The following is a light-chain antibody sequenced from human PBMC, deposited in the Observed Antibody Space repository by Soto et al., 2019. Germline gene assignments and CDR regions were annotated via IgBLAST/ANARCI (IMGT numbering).Light chain of an antibody. CDR2: AAS. J-gene: IGKJ5*01. CDR1: RSIGTN. V-gene: IGKV1-39*01. CDR3: QQSFSPQFA. Sequence: EIQVTQSPTSLSASVGDRVTITCRASRSIGTNLNWYQQRPGKAPQLLIYAASSLQSGVPSRFSGSTSGTDFTLTINGLQPEDFATYYCQQSFSPQFAFGQGTRL.